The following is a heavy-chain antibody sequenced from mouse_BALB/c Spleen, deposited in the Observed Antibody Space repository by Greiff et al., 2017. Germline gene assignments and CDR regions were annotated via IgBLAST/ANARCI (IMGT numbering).Heavy chain of an antibody. CDR1: GFTFSDYY. J-gene: IGHJ4*01. Sequence: EVHLVESGGGLVKPGGSLKLSCAASGFTFSDYYMYWVRQTPEKRLEWVATISDGGSYTYYPDSVKGRFTISRDNAKNNLYLQMSSLKSEDTAMYYCAREYDGYYVRAMDYWGQGTSVTVSS. CDR2: ISDGGSYT. CDR3: AREYDGYYVRAMDY. V-gene: IGHV5-4*02. D-gene: IGHD2-3*01.